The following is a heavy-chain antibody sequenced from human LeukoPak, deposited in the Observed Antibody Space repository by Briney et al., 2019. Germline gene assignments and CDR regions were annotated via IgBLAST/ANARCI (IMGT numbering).Heavy chain of an antibody. CDR2: ISGSGGST. CDR3: ARASLEDYGDY. J-gene: IGHJ4*02. CDR1: GFTFSSYG. V-gene: IGHV3-23*01. D-gene: IGHD3-3*01. Sequence: GGTLRLSCAASGFTFSSYGMSWVRQAPGKGLEWVSAISGSGGSTYYADSVKGRFTISRDNSKNTLYLQMNSLRSDDTAVYYCARASLEDYGDYWGQGTLVTVSS.